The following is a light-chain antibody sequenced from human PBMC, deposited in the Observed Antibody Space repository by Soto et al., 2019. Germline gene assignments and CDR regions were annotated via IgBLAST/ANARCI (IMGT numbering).Light chain of an antibody. V-gene: IGKV1-39*01. J-gene: IGKJ2*01. CDR1: ENNRNY. CDR2: VGS. CDR3: QQSYIVPYT. Sequence: DIQMTQSPSSLSASVGDRVTISCRSSENNRNYLIWYRQKPGKAPELLMYVGSTLESGVPSRFSGSGLGTDFTLTIKSLQPEDFGVYYCQQSYIVPYTFGRGTSLDI.